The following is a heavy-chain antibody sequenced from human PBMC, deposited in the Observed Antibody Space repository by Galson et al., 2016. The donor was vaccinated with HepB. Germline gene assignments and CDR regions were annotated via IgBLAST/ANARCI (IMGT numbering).Heavy chain of an antibody. CDR3: ATQLDF. V-gene: IGHV3-7*01. CDR2: INQDGSVK. Sequence: SLRLSCAASGFIFTTYWMDWVRQAPGKGLEWVANINQDGSVKYYVDSVRGRFTVSRDNSKNSLYLQMNSLRVEDTAVYYRATQLDFWGQGTLVTVSS. J-gene: IGHJ4*02. CDR1: GFIFTTYW.